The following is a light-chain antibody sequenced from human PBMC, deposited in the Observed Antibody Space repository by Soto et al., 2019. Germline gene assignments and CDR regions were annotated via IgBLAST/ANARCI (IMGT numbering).Light chain of an antibody. Sequence: QSVLTQPASVSGSPGQSITISCTVTDNDIGGYNYVSWYQQHPRKAPKLMIYELTHRPSGVSSRFFASKSGNTASLTISGLQAEDEADYYCSSYTGSSTHVFGTGTKVTVL. V-gene: IGLV2-14*01. CDR2: ELT. CDR3: SSYTGSSTHV. J-gene: IGLJ1*01. CDR1: DNDIGGYNY.